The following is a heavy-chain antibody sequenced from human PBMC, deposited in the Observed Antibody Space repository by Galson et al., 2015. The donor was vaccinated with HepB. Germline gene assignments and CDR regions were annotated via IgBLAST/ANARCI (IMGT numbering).Heavy chain of an antibody. CDR1: GGSFSGYY. Sequence: ETLSLTCAVYGGSFSGYYWSWIRQPPGKGLELIGEINHSGSTNYNPSLKSRVTITVDTSKKQFSLKLSSVTTADTAVYYCARGRTGRIAARPWGHNWFDPWGQGTLVTVSS. CDR3: ARGRTGRIAARPWGHNWFDP. D-gene: IGHD6-6*01. J-gene: IGHJ5*02. V-gene: IGHV4-34*01. CDR2: INHSGST.